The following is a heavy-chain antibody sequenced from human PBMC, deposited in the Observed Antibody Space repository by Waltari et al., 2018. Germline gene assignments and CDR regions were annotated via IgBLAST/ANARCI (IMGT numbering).Heavy chain of an antibody. CDR2: IYPSGST. J-gene: IGHJ3*02. V-gene: IGHV4-38-2*01. D-gene: IGHD2-15*01. CDR1: GYSISSGYC. Sequence: QVQLQESGPGLVKPSETLSLTCAVSGYSISSGYCRGWIRQPPGKGLELMGSIYPSGSTYYTPSLKSRVTLSVDTSKNQSSLKLSSVTAADTAVYYCARAGRVVVAAVAFDIWGQGTMVTVSS. CDR3: ARAGRVVVAAVAFDI.